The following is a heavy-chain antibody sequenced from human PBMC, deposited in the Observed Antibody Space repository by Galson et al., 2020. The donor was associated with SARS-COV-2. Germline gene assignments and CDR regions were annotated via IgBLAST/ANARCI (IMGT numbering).Heavy chain of an antibody. CDR3: ARETDDYTSSWYDP. V-gene: IGHV3-30*04. CDR2: ISYDGTKR. D-gene: IGHD6-13*01. J-gene: IGHJ5*02. Sequence: GGSLRLSCRASGFTFSSSAMHWVRQAPGKGLEWVAIISYDGTKRYNIDSVKGRFTISRDNSKNTLYLQMDSLTTEDTAVYYCARETDDYTSSWYDPWCQGTLVTVSS. CDR1: GFTFSSSA.